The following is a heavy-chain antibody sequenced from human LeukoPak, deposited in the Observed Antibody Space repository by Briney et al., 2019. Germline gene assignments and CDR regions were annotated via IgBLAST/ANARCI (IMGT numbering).Heavy chain of an antibody. V-gene: IGHV3-23*01. CDR2: MSGSGDYT. J-gene: IGHJ2*01. CDR1: GFTFSNYD. Sequence: PGGSLRLSCAASGFTFSNYDMSWVRQAPAKGLEWVSSMSGSGDYTSYADSLKDRFTISRDNTKNTLSLQMNSLRADDTAVYYCAKDRDDWDYWCFDLWGRGTLVTVCS. CDR3: AKDRDDWDYWCFDL. D-gene: IGHD2-21*02.